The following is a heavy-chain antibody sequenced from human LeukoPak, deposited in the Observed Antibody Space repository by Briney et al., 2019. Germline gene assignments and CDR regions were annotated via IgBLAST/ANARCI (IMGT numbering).Heavy chain of an antibody. CDR1: GFTFSDFY. D-gene: IGHD3-22*01. CDR3: AKDSSGYYYYMDV. Sequence: GGSLRLSCEASGFTFSDFYMSWIRQAPGQGLEWLSYISTTGYTIYYADSVKGRFTISRDNTQNSLFLQMDSLRVEDTAVYYCAKDSSGYYYYMDVWGKGTTVTISS. V-gene: IGHV3-11*04. CDR2: ISTTGYTI. J-gene: IGHJ6*03.